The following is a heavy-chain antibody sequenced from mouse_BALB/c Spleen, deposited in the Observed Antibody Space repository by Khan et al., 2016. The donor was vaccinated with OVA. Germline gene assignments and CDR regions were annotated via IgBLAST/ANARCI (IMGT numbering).Heavy chain of an antibody. V-gene: IGHV6-6*02. D-gene: IGHD2-3*01. CDR1: GFTFSNFW. Sequence: EVKLEESGGGLVQPGGTMKLSCVASGFTFSNFWMNWVRQSPEKGLEWVAEIRLKSNNYATHYAESVKGRFTISRDDSKSSVYLQMNNLRAEDTVIYYCSRPGGYYSVFAYWGQGTLVTVSA. J-gene: IGHJ3*01. CDR3: SRPGGYYSVFAY. CDR2: IRLKSNNYAT.